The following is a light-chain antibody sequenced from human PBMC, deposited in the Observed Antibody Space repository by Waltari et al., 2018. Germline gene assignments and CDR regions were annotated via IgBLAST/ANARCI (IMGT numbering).Light chain of an antibody. CDR1: QSVSSI. V-gene: IGKV3-15*01. Sequence: EIVMTQSPATLSVSPGERATLSCRASQSVSSILAWYQQKPGQTPRLLIYEASTRPTGIPARFSGSGSGTEFTLSISSLQSEDFAVYYCQQYNTWPPITFGQGTRLEIK. CDR3: QQYNTWPPIT. J-gene: IGKJ5*01. CDR2: EAS.